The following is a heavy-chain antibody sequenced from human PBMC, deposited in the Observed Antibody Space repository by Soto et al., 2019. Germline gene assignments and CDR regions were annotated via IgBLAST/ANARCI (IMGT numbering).Heavy chain of an antibody. Sequence: QLLESGPGLVKPSETLSLTCTVSGGSISSSFYYWGWIRQPPGKGLEWIGSIYHSGSTYHNPSLKSRVTISVDTSKNQFSLKLSSVTAADTAVYYCARHAYDSSGYWGGRFDYWGQGTLVTVSS. D-gene: IGHD3-22*01. V-gene: IGHV4-39*01. CDR3: ARHAYDSSGYWGGRFDY. CDR2: IYHSGST. CDR1: GGSISSSFYY. J-gene: IGHJ4*02.